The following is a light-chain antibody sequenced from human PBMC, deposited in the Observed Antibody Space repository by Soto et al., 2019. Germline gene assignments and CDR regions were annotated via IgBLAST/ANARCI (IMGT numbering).Light chain of an antibody. V-gene: IGKV3-15*01. J-gene: IGKJ4*01. CDR1: QSVSSN. CDR3: QQYNNWPST. CDR2: GAS. Sequence: EIVMTQSPATLSVSPGERATLSCRASQSVSSNLAWYQQKPGQAPRLLIYGASTRATGIPARFSGSGSGTEFTLTISSLQSEDFAVYYCQQYNNWPSTFGGGTKVGIK.